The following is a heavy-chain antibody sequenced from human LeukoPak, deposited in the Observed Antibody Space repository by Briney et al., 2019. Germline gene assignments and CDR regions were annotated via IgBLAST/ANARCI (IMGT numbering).Heavy chain of an antibody. CDR3: AREVGAYYDFWSGYYTNWFDP. J-gene: IGHJ5*02. CDR1: GGTFSSYA. D-gene: IGHD3-3*01. CDR2: IIPILGIA. Sequence: SVKVSCKASGGTFSSYAISWVRQAPGQGLEWMGRIIPILGIANYAQKFQGRVTITADKSTSTAYMELSSLRSEDTAVYYYAREVGAYYDFWSGYYTNWFDPWGQGTLVTVSS. V-gene: IGHV1-69*04.